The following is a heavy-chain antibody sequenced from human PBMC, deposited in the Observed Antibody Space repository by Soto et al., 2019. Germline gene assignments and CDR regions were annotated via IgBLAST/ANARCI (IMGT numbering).Heavy chain of an antibody. CDR2: MSDDERHE. CDR3: AKGRPADRYGTEYYYNAVDV. CDR1: RFTFSNLA. Sequence: QVQLAESGGGVVQPGRSLRLSCAASRFTFSNLAMHWVRQAPGKGLEWVAVMSDDERHEYYADSVRGRFTISRDHSRTTLYLQMNTLRPEDTALYYYAKGRPADRYGTEYYYNAVDVWGQGTTVTVPS. J-gene: IGHJ6*02. V-gene: IGHV3-30*18. D-gene: IGHD3-10*01.